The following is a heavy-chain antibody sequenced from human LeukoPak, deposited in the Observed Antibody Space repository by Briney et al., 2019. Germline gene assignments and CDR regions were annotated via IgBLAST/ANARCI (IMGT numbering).Heavy chain of an antibody. CDR3: ARGWAYYDILTGYYPFDY. Sequence: GGSLRLSCAASGFTFDDYGMSWVRQAPGKGLEWVSGINWNGGSTGYADSVNGRFTISRDNAKNSLYLQMNSLRAEDTALYYCARGWAYYDILTGYYPFDYWGQGTLVTVSS. J-gene: IGHJ4*02. CDR2: INWNGGST. CDR1: GFTFDDYG. V-gene: IGHV3-20*04. D-gene: IGHD3-9*01.